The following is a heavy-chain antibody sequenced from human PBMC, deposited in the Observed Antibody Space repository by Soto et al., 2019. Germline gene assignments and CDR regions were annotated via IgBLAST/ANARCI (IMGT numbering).Heavy chain of an antibody. D-gene: IGHD1-26*01. CDR1: GDSISTYY. Sequence: PSETLSLTCTVSGDSISTYYWNWIRQPPGKGLEWIGYIYYSGSTCYNPSLKSRVTISVDTSKNQFSLKLSSVTAADTAVYYCATQEVGGSYVYTFDPWGQGTLVTVSS. J-gene: IGHJ5*02. CDR2: IYYSGST. CDR3: ATQEVGGSYVYTFDP. V-gene: IGHV4-59*04.